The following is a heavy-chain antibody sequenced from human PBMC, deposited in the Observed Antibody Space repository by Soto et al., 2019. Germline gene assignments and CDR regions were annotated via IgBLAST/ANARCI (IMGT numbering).Heavy chain of an antibody. CDR2: ISAYNGNT. CDR3: ARDQFGELYDY. CDR1: GYTFTSYG. V-gene: IGHV1-18*01. D-gene: IGHD3-10*01. Sequence: ASAKVSCKASGYTFTSYGISWVRQAPGQGLEWMGWISAYNGNTNYAQTLQGRVTMTTDTSTSTAYMELRSLRSDDTAVYYCARDQFGELYDYWGQGTLVTVSS. J-gene: IGHJ4*02.